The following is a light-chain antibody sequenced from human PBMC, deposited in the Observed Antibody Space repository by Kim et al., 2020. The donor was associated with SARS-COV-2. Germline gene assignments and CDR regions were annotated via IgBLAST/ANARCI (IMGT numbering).Light chain of an antibody. J-gene: IGKJ4*01. CDR2: GAS. CDR3: QHYNNWPVT. CDR1: QSIGSN. V-gene: IGKV3-15*01. Sequence: VSPGDRATRSCRASQSIGSNLAWYQQKPGQAPRLLIYGASTRATGIPARFSGSGSGTEFTLTISSLQSEDFAGYFCQHYNNWPVTFGGGTKVDIK.